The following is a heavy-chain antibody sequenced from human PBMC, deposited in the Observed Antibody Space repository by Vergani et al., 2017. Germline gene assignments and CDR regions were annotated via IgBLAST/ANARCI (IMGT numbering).Heavy chain of an antibody. D-gene: IGHD3-10*01. CDR1: SHTFQTYG. CDR2: IRPYTGHT. V-gene: IGHV1-18*01. Sequence: QVQLVQSGAELKKPGASVSVSCKGSSHTFQTYGISWVRQAPGKGLEWMAWIRPYTGHTIYAQKFQDRVTMTADTSTNTAYMELSSLRSEDTAVYYCASISRPMVRRVNYFDYWGQGTLVTVSS. CDR3: ASISRPMVRRVNYFDY. J-gene: IGHJ4*02.